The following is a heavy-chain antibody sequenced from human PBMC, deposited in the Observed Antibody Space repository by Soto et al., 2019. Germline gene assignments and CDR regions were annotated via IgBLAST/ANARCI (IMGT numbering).Heavy chain of an antibody. V-gene: IGHV1-46*01. D-gene: IGHD3-10*02. J-gene: IGHJ3*02. CDR2: SDTRGGSA. CDR3: ARDLPRDLVRGSFDI. Sequence: QAQLVQSGAEVKKPGASANISCKASGYTFTRYNIHWVRQAPGQGLEWMGISDTRGGSADYTQRFQGRVTLTRDTSTGTVYMELSSLGSEDTAVYYCARDLPRDLVRGSFDIWGQGTLVTVSS. CDR1: GYTFTRYN.